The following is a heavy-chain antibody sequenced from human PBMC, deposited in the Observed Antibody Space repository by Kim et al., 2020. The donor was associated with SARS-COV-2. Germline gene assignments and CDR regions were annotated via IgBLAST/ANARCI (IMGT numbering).Heavy chain of an antibody. CDR3: ARDRDGSGSYYDS. J-gene: IGHJ5*01. V-gene: IGHV3-30*01. Sequence: AQSVKGRLTISRDNSESTLYLQMNSLRAEDTAVYYCARDRDGSGSYYDSWGQGTLVTVSS. D-gene: IGHD3-10*01.